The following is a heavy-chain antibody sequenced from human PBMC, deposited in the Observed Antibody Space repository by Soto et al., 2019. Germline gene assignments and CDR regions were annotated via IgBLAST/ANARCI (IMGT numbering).Heavy chain of an antibody. V-gene: IGHV4-31*02. D-gene: IGHD2-8*01. CDR2: ISLSGTT. CDR1: GVSIDSGAFY. CDR3: ARASVYYCPNSDCGFFFAP. Sequence: QVLLQESGPRLVKPSETLSLTCSVSGVSIDSGAFYWNWIGQFPGKGPELLGYISLSGTTYYSPSLKSRISMSIDTSKNQFSLEMTCVTAADTAVYFCARASVYYCPNSDCGFFFAPWGRGALVAVSS. J-gene: IGHJ5*02.